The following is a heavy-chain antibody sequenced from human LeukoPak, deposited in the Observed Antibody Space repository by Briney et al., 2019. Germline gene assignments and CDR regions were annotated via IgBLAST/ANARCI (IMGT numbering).Heavy chain of an antibody. Sequence: SETLSLTCAVYGGSFSGYYWSWIRQPPGKGLEWIGEINHSGSANHNPSLKSRVTISVDTSKNQFSLKLSSVTAADTAVYYCARGGALQVVPAGHYFDYWGQGTLVTVSS. CDR1: GGSFSGYY. V-gene: IGHV4-34*01. CDR2: INHSGSA. D-gene: IGHD2-2*01. J-gene: IGHJ4*02. CDR3: ARGGALQVVPAGHYFDY.